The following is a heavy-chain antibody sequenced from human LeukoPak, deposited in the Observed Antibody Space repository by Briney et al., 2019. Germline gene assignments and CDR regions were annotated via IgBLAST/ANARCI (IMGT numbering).Heavy chain of an antibody. J-gene: IGHJ4*02. CDR1: GFTFSSYG. D-gene: IGHD6-13*01. CDR2: IWYDGSNK. V-gene: IGHV3-33*06. Sequence: PGRSLRLSCAASGFTFSSYGMHWVRQAPGKGLEWVAVIWYDGSNKYYADSVKGRFTISRDNSKNTLYLQMNSLRAEDTAVYYCAKGQSSSWYYFDYWGQGILVTVSS. CDR3: AKGQSSSWYYFDY.